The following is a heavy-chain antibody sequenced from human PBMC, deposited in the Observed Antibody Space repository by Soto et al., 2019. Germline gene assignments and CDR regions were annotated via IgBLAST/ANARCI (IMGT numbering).Heavy chain of an antibody. CDR1: GFSLSTSGMC. Sequence: SGPTLVNPTQTLTLTCTFSGFSLSTSGMCVSWIRQPPGKALEWLALIDWDDDKYYSTSLKTRLTISKDTSKNQVVLTMTNMDPVDTATYYCARMISYYDFWSGYYRTRGNYYYGMDVWGQGTTVTVSS. CDR2: IDWDDDK. CDR3: ARMISYYDFWSGYYRTRGNYYYGMDV. V-gene: IGHV2-70*01. J-gene: IGHJ6*02. D-gene: IGHD3-3*01.